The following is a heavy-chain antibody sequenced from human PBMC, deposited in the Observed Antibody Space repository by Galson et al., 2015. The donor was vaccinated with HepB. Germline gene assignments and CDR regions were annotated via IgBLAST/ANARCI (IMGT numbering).Heavy chain of an antibody. J-gene: IGHJ6*03. D-gene: IGHD2-2*01. CDR2: IRSKAYGGTT. CDR3: TRDTYGYCSSTSCQHYYYYYMDV. CDR1: GFTFGDYA. Sequence: LRLSCAASGFTFGDYAMSWFRQAPGKGLEWVGFIRSKAYGGTTEYAASVKGRFTISRDDSKSIAYLQMNSLKTEDTAVYYCTRDTYGYCSSTSCQHYYYYYMDVWGKGTTVTVSS. V-gene: IGHV3-49*03.